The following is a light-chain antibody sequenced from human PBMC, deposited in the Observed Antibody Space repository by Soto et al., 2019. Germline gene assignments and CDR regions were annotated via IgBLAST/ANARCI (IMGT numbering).Light chain of an antibody. CDR2: KAS. CDR3: QQYLTYSALS. J-gene: IGKJ4*01. Sequence: DVQMTQALSSLSESVGDTVTITCRASESITTWVAWYQQKTGKAPTLLIYKASTVESGVPSRFSGRGSGTDFALTISSLQPDDVATYYCQQYLTYSALSFGGGTKVDIK. CDR1: ESITTW. V-gene: IGKV1-5*03.